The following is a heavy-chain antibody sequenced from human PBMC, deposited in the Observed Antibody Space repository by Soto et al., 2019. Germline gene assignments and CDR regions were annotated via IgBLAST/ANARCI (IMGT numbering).Heavy chain of an antibody. CDR1: GFSFSIHA. J-gene: IGHJ4*02. Sequence: GGSLRLSCAASGFSFSIHAMHWIRQAPGKGLEWVVLMSYDRVTKTYADSVRGRFTISRDHSTNTLYLQMNNLRPEDTAIYYCAKDTAYYYDSSGPRPGSGIDFWGQGTLVTVSS. CDR3: AKDTAYYYDSSGPRPGSGIDF. D-gene: IGHD3-22*01. V-gene: IGHV3-30*18. CDR2: MSYDRVTK.